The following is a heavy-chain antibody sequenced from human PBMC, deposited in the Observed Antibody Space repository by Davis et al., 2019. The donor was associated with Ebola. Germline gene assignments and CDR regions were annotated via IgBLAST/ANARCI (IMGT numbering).Heavy chain of an antibody. CDR2: IYYSGST. D-gene: IGHD5-18*01. Sequence: SETLSLTCTVSAGSISSSSYYWGWIRQPPGKGLEWIGSIYYSGSTNYNLSLKSRVTISVDTSKNQFSLKLSSVTAADTAVYYCARGRRYSYGPPRYWGQGTLVTVSS. V-gene: IGHV4-39*07. J-gene: IGHJ4*02. CDR3: ARGRRYSYGPPRY. CDR1: AGSISSSSYY.